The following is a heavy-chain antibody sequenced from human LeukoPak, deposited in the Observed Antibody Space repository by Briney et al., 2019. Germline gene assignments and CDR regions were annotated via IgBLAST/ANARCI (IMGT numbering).Heavy chain of an antibody. CDR2: IYYSGST. CDR3: ASGHYYGSGSYFGWLDP. CDR1: GGSISSYY. Sequence: PSETLSLTRTVSGGSISSYYWSWIRQPPGKGLEWIGYIYYSGSTNYNPSLKSRVTISVDTSKNQFSLKLSSVTAADTAVYYCASGHYYGSGSYFGWLDPWGQGTLVTASS. V-gene: IGHV4-59*08. D-gene: IGHD3-10*01. J-gene: IGHJ5*02.